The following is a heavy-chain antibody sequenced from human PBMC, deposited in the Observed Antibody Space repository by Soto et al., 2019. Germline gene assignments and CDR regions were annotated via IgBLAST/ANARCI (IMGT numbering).Heavy chain of an antibody. J-gene: IGHJ4*02. Sequence: QVQLVQSGAEVKKPGSSVKVSCKASGGTFSSYAISWVRHAPGPGLEWMGGIIPIFGTAHYAQKVQGRVTITADESTSRAYMELSTLRTEDPAVYYCARGFRAAASAGVGDCGQETMVTVSS. D-gene: IGHD6-13*01. CDR3: ARGFRAAASAGVGD. CDR2: IIPIFGTA. V-gene: IGHV1-69*01. CDR1: GGTFSSYA.